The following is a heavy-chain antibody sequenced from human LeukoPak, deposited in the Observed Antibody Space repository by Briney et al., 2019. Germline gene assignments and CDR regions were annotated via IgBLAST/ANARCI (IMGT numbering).Heavy chain of an antibody. V-gene: IGHV4-39*01. CDR2: IYYSGST. CDR1: GGSISSYY. CDR3: ARHVYSSSWIYYYYYMDV. J-gene: IGHJ6*03. D-gene: IGHD6-13*01. Sequence: SETLSLTCTVSGGSISSYYWGWIRQPPGKGLEWIGSIYYSGSTYCNPSLKSRVTISVDASKNEFSLKLSSVTAADTAVYYCARHVYSSSWIYYYYYMDVWGKGTTVTVSS.